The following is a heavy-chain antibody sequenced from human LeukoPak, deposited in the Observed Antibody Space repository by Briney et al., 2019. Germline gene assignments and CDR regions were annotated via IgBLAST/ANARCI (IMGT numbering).Heavy chain of an antibody. CDR1: GGSFSGYY. CDR3: ARDLLYGSGSS. J-gene: IGHJ1*01. Sequence: ETLSLTCAVYGGSFSGYYWSWICQPPGKGLEWIGEINHSGSTNYNPSLKSRVTISVDTSKNQFSLKLSSVTAADTAVYYCARDLLYGSGSSWGQGTLVTVSS. CDR2: INHSGST. D-gene: IGHD3-10*01. V-gene: IGHV4-34*01.